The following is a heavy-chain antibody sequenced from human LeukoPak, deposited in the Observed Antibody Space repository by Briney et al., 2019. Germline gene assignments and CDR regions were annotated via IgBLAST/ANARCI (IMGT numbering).Heavy chain of an antibody. D-gene: IGHD3-22*01. CDR2: IIPILGIA. J-gene: IGHJ4*02. V-gene: IGHV1-69*04. CDR1: GGTFSSYA. Sequence: SVKVSCKASGGTFSSYAISWVRQAPGQGLEWMGRIIPILGIANYAQKFQGRVTITADKSTSTAYMELSSLRSEDTAVYYCARDERWYYYNSSGYYFMDYWGQGTLVTVSS. CDR3: ARDERWYYYNSSGYYFMDY.